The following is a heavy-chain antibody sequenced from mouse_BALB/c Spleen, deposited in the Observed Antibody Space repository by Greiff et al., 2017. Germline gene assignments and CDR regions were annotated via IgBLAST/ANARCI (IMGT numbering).Heavy chain of an antibody. CDR2: IDPANGNT. CDR1: GFNIKDTY. V-gene: IGHV14-3*02. Sequence: VQLQQSGAELVKPGASVKLSCTASGFNIKDTYMHWVKQRPEQGLEWIGRIDPANGNTKYDPKFQGKATITADTSSNTAYLQLSSLTSEDTAVYYCARNEDYGWFAYWGQGTLVTVSA. CDR3: ARNEDYGWFAY. D-gene: IGHD2-4*01. J-gene: IGHJ3*01.